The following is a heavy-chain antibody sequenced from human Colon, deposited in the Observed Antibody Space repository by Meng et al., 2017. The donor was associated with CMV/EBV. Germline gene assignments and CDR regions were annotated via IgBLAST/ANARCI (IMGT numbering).Heavy chain of an antibody. Sequence: GESLKISCAASGFTFSSYAMHWVCQAPGKGLEWVAVISYDGSNKYYADSVKGRFTISRDNSKNTLYLQMNSLRAEDTAVYYCARDNGRYGDYGYYYYYGMDVWGQGTTVTVSS. V-gene: IGHV3-30-3*01. CDR1: GFTFSSYA. CDR3: ARDNGRYGDYGYYYYYGMDV. CDR2: ISYDGSNK. J-gene: IGHJ6*02. D-gene: IGHD4-17*01.